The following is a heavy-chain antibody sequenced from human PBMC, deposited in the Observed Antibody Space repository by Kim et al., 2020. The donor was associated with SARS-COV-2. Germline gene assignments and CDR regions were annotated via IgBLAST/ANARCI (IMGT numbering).Heavy chain of an antibody. Sequence: YADSVKGRFTISRDNSKNTLYLQMNSLRAEDTAVYYCASSNRDYYYGMDVWGQGTTVTVSS. V-gene: IGHV3-30*01. D-gene: IGHD2-2*01. J-gene: IGHJ6*02. CDR3: ASSNRDYYYGMDV.